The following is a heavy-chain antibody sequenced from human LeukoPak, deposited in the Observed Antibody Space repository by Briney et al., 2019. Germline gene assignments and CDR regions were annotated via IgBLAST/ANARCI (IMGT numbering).Heavy chain of an antibody. Sequence: GGSLRLTCAASGFTFSSHTMNWVRQAPGKGLEWLSSNSSSSSYIYYADSVKGRFTISRDNAKNSLYLRMNSLRAEDTAVYYCARNYDFWSGYFNSVDSWGQGTLVTVSS. CDR2: NSSSSSYI. V-gene: IGHV3-21*01. J-gene: IGHJ5*01. D-gene: IGHD3-3*01. CDR1: GFTFSSHT. CDR3: ARNYDFWSGYFNSVDS.